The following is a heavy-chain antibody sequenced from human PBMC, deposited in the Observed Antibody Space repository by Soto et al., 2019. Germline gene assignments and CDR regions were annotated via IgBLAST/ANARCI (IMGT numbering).Heavy chain of an antibody. CDR2: ISGSGGSI. CDR1: GFIFSSYA. J-gene: IGHJ3*02. CDR3: AKPQSRELGIGSFDI. Sequence: EVQLLESGGGFEQPGGSLRLSCEASGFIFSSYAMSWVRQAPGKGLEWVSGISGSGGSIYYADSVKGRFTISRDNSKNTLYLQMNSLRDEHTAVYYCAKPQSRELGIGSFDIWGQGTMVTVSS. V-gene: IGHV3-23*01. D-gene: IGHD7-27*01.